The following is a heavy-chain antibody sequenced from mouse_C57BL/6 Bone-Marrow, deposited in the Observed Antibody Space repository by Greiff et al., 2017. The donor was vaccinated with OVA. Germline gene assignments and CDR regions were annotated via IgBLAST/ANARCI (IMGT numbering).Heavy chain of an antibody. V-gene: IGHV1-54*01. CDR2: INPGSGGT. Sequence: VQLQQSGAELVRPGTSVKVSCKASGYAFTNYLIEWVKQRPGQGLEWIGVINPGSGGTNYNEKFKGKATLTADKSSSTAYMQLSSLTSEDSAVYFCARERNGNFYAMDYWGQGTSVTVSS. CDR3: ARERNGNFYAMDY. J-gene: IGHJ4*01. CDR1: GYAFTNYL. D-gene: IGHD2-1*01.